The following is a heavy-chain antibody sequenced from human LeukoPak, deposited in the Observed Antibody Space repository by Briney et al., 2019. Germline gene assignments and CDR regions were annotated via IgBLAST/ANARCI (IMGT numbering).Heavy chain of an antibody. Sequence: PSETLSLTCTVSGGSISSVNYYWGWIRQPPGKGLEWIGYIYYSGSTNYNPSLKSRVTISVDTSKNQFSLKLSSVTAADTAVYYCASYKSYSNYASKYNWFDPWGQGTLVTVSS. D-gene: IGHD4-11*01. V-gene: IGHV4-61*05. J-gene: IGHJ5*02. CDR1: GGSISSVNYY. CDR2: IYYSGST. CDR3: ASYKSYSNYASKYNWFDP.